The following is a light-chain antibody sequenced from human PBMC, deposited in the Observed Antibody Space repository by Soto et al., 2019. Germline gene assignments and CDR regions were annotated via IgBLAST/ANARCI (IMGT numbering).Light chain of an antibody. CDR1: SSDVGSYNL. Sequence: QSVLTQPASVSGSPGQSITISCTGTSSDVGSYNLVSWYQQHPGKAPKLMIYEVSKRPSGVSNRVSGSKSGNTASLTISGLQAEDEADYYCCSYAGSSTLVFGGGTKVTVL. J-gene: IGLJ2*01. CDR3: CSYAGSSTLV. CDR2: EVS. V-gene: IGLV2-23*02.